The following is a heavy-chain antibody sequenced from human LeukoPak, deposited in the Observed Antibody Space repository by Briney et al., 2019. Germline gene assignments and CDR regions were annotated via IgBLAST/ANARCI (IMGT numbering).Heavy chain of an antibody. J-gene: IGHJ4*02. CDR1: GGSISSGGYY. CDR2: IYYSGST. V-gene: IGHV4-31*03. Sequence: SSQTLSLTCTVSGGSISSGGYYWSWIRQHPGKGLEWIVYIYYSGSTYYNPSLKSRVTISVDTSKNRFSLKLSSVTAADTAVYYCARDSRVHPSIYYFDYWGQGTLVTVSS. CDR3: ARDSRVHPSIYYFDY. D-gene: IGHD5-24*01.